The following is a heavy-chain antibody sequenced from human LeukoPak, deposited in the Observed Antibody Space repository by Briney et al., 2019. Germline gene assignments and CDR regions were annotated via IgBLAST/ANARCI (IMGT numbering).Heavy chain of an antibody. CDR3: ARKNLVTPVHQAFDI. V-gene: IGHV3-69-1*01. CDR1: GFTFSAYA. Sequence: PGGSLRLSCEASGFTFSAYAMTWVRQAPGKGLEWVSSIGSNDKPHYSESVKGRFAISRDNAKNSLYPQMNSLRAEDTAVYYCARKNLVTPVHQAFDIWGQGTMDTVSS. J-gene: IGHJ3*02. D-gene: IGHD4-23*01. CDR2: IGSNDKP.